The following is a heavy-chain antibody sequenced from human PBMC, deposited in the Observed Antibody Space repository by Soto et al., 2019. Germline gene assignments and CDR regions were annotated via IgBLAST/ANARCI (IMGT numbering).Heavy chain of an antibody. V-gene: IGHV1-69*12. J-gene: IGHJ6*02. CDR2: IISTFGTA. D-gene: IGHD2-8*01. CDR1: GGTFSSYA. CDR3: ARGGDCTNGVCYNYYYGMDV. Sequence: QVQLVQSGAEVKKPGSSVKVSCKASGGTFSSYAISWVRQAPGQGLEWMGGIISTFGTANYAQKFQGRVTITADESTSTAYMELSSLRSEDTAVYYCARGGDCTNGVCYNYYYGMDVWGQGTTVTVSS.